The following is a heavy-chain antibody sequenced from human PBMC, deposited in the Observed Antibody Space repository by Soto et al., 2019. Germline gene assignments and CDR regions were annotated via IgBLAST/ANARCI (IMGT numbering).Heavy chain of an antibody. CDR2: IYYSGST. V-gene: IGHV4-59*01. Sequence: SETLSLTCTVSGGSISSYYWIWIRRPPGKGLEWIGYIYYSGSTNYNPSLKSRVTISVDTSKNQFSLKLSSVTAADTAVYYCARERIAAAVNWFDPWGQGTLVTVSS. CDR1: GGSISSYY. CDR3: ARERIAAAVNWFDP. D-gene: IGHD6-13*01. J-gene: IGHJ5*02.